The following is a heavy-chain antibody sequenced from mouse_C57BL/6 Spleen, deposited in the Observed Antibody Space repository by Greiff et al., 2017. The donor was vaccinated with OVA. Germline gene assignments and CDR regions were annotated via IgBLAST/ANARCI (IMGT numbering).Heavy chain of an antibody. J-gene: IGHJ3*01. CDR2: IYPGDGDT. Sequence: QVQLQQSGAELVKPGASVKISCKASGYAFSSYWMNWVKQRPGKGLEWIGQIYPGDGDTNYNGKFKGKATLTADKSSSTAYMQLSSLTSEDSAVYFCARYDYYGSSYRGFAYWGQGTLVTVSA. D-gene: IGHD1-1*01. CDR3: ARYDYYGSSYRGFAY. V-gene: IGHV1-80*01. CDR1: GYAFSSYW.